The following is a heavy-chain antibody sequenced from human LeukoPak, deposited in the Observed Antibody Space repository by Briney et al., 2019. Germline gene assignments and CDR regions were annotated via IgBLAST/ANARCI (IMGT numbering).Heavy chain of an antibody. Sequence: PSETLSLTCTVSGGSISSYYWSWIRQPPGKGLEWIGSIYYSGSTYYNPSLKSRVTISVDTSKNQFSLKLSSVTAADTAVYYCARPISIVVVPADASAFDIWGQGTMVTVSS. CDR1: GGSISSYY. J-gene: IGHJ3*02. CDR2: IYYSGST. V-gene: IGHV4-39*01. CDR3: ARPISIVVVPADASAFDI. D-gene: IGHD2-2*01.